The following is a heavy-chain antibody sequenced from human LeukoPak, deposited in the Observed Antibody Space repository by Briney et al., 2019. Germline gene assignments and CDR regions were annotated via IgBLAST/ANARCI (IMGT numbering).Heavy chain of an antibody. Sequence: GGPLRLSCAASGFTFSSYGMRWVRQAPGKGLEWVAFIRYDGSNKYYADSVKGRFTISRDNAKNSLYLQMNSLRAEDTAVYYCARDGDGVDAFDIWGQGTMVTVSS. CDR3: ARDGDGVDAFDI. J-gene: IGHJ3*02. CDR2: IRYDGSNK. CDR1: GFTFSSYG. D-gene: IGHD2-21*02. V-gene: IGHV3-30*02.